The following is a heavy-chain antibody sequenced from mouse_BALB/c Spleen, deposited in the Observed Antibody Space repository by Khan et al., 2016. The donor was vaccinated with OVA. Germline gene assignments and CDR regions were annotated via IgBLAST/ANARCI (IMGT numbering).Heavy chain of an antibody. D-gene: IGHD1-1*01. Sequence: DLVKPGASVKLSCKASGYTFTSYWINWIKQRPGQGLEWIGRIGPGSSNAYYNDMFEGKAKLTVDTSSNTAYIQLSSLSSEDSAVYFCARGNYYGRSCHAMDYWGQGTSVTVSA. CDR3: ARGNYYGRSCHAMDY. J-gene: IGHJ4*01. V-gene: IGHV1S41*01. CDR2: IGPGSSNA. CDR1: GYTFTSYW.